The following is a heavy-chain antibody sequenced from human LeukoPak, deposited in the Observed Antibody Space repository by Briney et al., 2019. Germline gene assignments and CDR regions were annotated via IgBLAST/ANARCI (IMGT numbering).Heavy chain of an antibody. D-gene: IGHD5-24*01. CDR3: ARVVGLQFNSFDY. V-gene: IGHV4-59*01. Sequence: SETLSLTCTVSGGSISSYYWSWIRQPPGKGLEWIGYIYYSGSTNYNPSLKSRVTISVDTSKNQFSLKLSSVTAADTAVYYCARVVGLQFNSFDYWGQGTLVTVSS. CDR1: GGSISSYY. CDR2: IYYSGST. J-gene: IGHJ4*02.